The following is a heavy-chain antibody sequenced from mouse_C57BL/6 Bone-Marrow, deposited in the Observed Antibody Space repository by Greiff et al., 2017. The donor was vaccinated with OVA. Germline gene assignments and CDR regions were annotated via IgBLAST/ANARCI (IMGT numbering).Heavy chain of an antibody. CDR3: ARSTVAATRYFDY. V-gene: IGHV3-6*01. Sequence: EVQLVESGPGLVKPSQSLSLTCSVTGYSITSGYSWNWIRQFPGNKLEWMGYISYDGSNNYNPSLKNRISITRDTSKNQFFLKLNSVTTEDTATYYCARSTVAATRYFDYWGQGTTLTVSS. J-gene: IGHJ2*01. CDR1: GYSITSGYS. CDR2: ISYDGSN. D-gene: IGHD1-1*01.